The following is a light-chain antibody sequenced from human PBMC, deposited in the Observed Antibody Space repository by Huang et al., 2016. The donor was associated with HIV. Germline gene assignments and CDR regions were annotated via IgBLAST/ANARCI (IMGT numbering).Light chain of an antibody. J-gene: IGKJ1*01. CDR3: QQTYSSPRT. CDR1: QTSNSY. V-gene: IGKV1-39*01. CDR2: AAS. Sequence: DIQMTQSPSSLSASVGDRVTITCRASQTSNSYLHWYQQKPGKAPQLLIYAASNLQSGVPSRFRGGGSGTDFTLTISSLQPEDFATYYCQQTYSSPRTFGQGTKVDIK.